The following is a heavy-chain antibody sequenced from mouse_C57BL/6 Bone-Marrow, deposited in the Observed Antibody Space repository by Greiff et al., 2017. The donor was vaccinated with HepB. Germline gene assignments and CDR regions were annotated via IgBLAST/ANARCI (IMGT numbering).Heavy chain of an antibody. D-gene: IGHD4-1*01. V-gene: IGHV7-1*01. J-gene: IGHJ3*01. CDR2: SRNKANDYTK. Sequence: EVQLVESGGGLVQSGRSLRLSCATSGFTFSDFYMEWVRQAPGKGLEWIAASRNKANDYTKEYSASVKGTFTVSRDTSQSNLYRQMNALRAEDTAIYYCARSNWDGEFAYWGQGTLVTVSA. CDR1: GFTFSDFY. CDR3: ARSNWDGEFAY.